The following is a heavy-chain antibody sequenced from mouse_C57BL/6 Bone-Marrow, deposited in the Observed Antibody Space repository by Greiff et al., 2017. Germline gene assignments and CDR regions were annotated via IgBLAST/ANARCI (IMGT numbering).Heavy chain of an antibody. Sequence: VKLQESGPELVKPGASVKISCKASGYAFSSSWMNWVKQRPGKGLEWIGRIYPGDGDTNYNGKFKGKATLTADKSSSTADMQLSSLTSEDSAVYFCARRKYCNWGFAYWGQGTLVTVSA. D-gene: IGHD2-10*02. CDR2: IYPGDGDT. V-gene: IGHV1-82*01. CDR3: ARRKYCNWGFAY. CDR1: GYAFSSSW. J-gene: IGHJ3*01.